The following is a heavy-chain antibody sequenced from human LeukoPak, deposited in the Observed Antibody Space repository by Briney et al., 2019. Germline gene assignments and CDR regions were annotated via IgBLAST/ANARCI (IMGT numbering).Heavy chain of an antibody. CDR2: IYNSEYT. CDR3: ARHAIYSGGYSFWFDP. Sequence: PSETLSLTCTVSGGSISSSYYWGWIRQPPGKGLEWIAYIYNSEYTNYNPSLRSRASISVDMSKNLCSLRLSSVTAADTAVYYCARHAIYSGGYSFWFDPWGLGTLVTVSS. J-gene: IGHJ5*02. D-gene: IGHD1-26*01. V-gene: IGHV4-61*05. CDR1: GGSISSSYY.